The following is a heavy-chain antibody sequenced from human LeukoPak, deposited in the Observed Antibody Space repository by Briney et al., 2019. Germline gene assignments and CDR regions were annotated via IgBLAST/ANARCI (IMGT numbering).Heavy chain of an antibody. CDR2: IVPFFGTA. D-gene: IGHD2-15*01. Sequence: SVKLSCKASGGTFSSYAISWVRQAPGQGLEWMGRIVPFFGTANYAQKYQGRVAITTAVATSKAYLELSSLRSEDPAVYYCVGTGYSSGGSCYPADFVYWGQGTIVTVSS. CDR1: GGTFSSYA. V-gene: IGHV1-69*05. J-gene: IGHJ4*02. CDR3: VGTGYSSGGSCYPADFVY.